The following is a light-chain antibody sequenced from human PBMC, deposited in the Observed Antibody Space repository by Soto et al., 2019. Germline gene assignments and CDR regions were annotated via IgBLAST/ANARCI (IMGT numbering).Light chain of an antibody. V-gene: IGKV2-30*01. J-gene: IGKJ2*01. CDR1: QSLAYVDGNTY. CDR3: MQGTHWPPYT. Sequence: DVVMTQSPLSLPVTLGQPASISCRSSQSLAYVDGNTYLNWFQQRPGQSPRRLIYQVSNRDSGVPDRFSSSGSGHDFTLKISRVEADDVGVYYCMQGTHWPPYTFGQGTKLEIK. CDR2: QVS.